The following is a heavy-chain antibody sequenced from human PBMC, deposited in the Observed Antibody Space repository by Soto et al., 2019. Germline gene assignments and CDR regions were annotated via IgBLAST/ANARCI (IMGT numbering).Heavy chain of an antibody. CDR3: ARLGIAVAGEDY. Sequence: GGSLRLSCAASGFTFSSYGMHWVRQAPGKGLEWVAVIWYDGSNKYYADSVKGRFTISRDSSKNTLYLQMNSLRAEDTAVYYCARLGIAVAGEDYWGQGTLVTVSS. J-gene: IGHJ4*02. CDR1: GFTFSSYG. CDR2: IWYDGSNK. V-gene: IGHV3-33*01. D-gene: IGHD6-19*01.